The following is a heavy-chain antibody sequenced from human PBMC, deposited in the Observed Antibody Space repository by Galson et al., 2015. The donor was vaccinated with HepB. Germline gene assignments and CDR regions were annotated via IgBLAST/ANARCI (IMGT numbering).Heavy chain of an antibody. V-gene: IGHV3-74*01. CDR3: AREDPLASLDY. J-gene: IGHJ4*02. Sequence: SLRLSCAASGFTFRSYWMHWVRQAPGKGLVWVSGISSDDSSTIYADSVKGRFITSRDNAKNTLYLYMNSLRAEDTAVCYCAREDPLASLDYWGQGTLVTVSS. CDR2: ISSDDSST. CDR1: GFTFRSYW.